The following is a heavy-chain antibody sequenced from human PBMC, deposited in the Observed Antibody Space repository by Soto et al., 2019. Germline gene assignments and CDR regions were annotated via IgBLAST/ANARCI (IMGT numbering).Heavy chain of an antibody. D-gene: IGHD6-13*01. CDR3: ARSWQLVL. CDR1: GGSISSSSYY. J-gene: IGHJ4*02. CDR2: IYYSGST. V-gene: IGHV4-39*01. Sequence: QLQLQESGPGLVKPSETLSLTCTVSGGSISSSSYYWGWIRQPPGKGLEWMGSIYYSGSTYYNPSLKSRVTISVDTSKNQFSLKRSSVTAADTAVYYCARSWQLVLWGQGTLVTVSS.